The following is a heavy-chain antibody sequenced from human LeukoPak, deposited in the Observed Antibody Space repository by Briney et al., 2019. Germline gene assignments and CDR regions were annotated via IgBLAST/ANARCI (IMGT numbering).Heavy chain of an antibody. Sequence: PSETLSLTCTVSGYSISSGYYWGWIRQPPGKGLEWIGRIYHRWSTYYNPSLKSRVTISVNTSKNQFSLKLSSVAAADTAVYYCARRNYYDWHFDIWGQGTMVTVSS. V-gene: IGHV4-38-2*02. CDR1: GYSISSGYY. CDR2: IYHRWST. D-gene: IGHD3-22*01. J-gene: IGHJ3*02. CDR3: ARRNYYDWHFDI.